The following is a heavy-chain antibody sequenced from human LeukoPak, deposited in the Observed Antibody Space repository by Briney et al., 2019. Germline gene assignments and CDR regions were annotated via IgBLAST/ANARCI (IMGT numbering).Heavy chain of an antibody. CDR2: IYYSGST. CDR1: GGSISSSSYY. CDR3: ASKMGAYDY. J-gene: IGHJ4*02. V-gene: IGHV4-39*01. D-gene: IGHD1-26*01. Sequence: SETLSLTCTVSGGSISSSSYYWGWIRQPPGKGLEWIGSIYYSGSTYYNPPLKSRVTISVDTSKNQFSLKLSSVTAADTAVYYCASKMGAYDYWGQGTLVTVSS.